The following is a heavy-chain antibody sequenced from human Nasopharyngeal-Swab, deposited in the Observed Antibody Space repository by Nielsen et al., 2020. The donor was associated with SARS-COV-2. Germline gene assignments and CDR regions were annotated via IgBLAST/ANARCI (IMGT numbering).Heavy chain of an antibody. J-gene: IGHJ5*02. Sequence: SVKVSCKASGGTFSSYATSWVRQAPGQGLEWMGGIIPIFGTANYAQKFQGRVTITADESTSTAYMELSSLRSEDTAVYYCATGSPFGTSSLGWFDPWGQGTLVTVSS. D-gene: IGHD2-2*01. CDR2: IIPIFGTA. CDR1: GGTFSSYA. CDR3: ATGSPFGTSSLGWFDP. V-gene: IGHV1-69*13.